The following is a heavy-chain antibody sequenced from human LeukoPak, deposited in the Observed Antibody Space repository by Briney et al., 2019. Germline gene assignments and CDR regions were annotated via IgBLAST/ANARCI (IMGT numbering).Heavy chain of an antibody. CDR2: IYHAGTT. V-gene: IGHV4-4*02. CDR1: GASISSSNW. J-gene: IGHJ4*02. D-gene: IGHD2-2*01. CDR3: LRIYCSSTSCHYFDY. Sequence: SETLSLTCAVSGASISSSNWWSWARQPPGKGLEWIGEIYHAGTTNYNPSLKSRVTISVDNSRNQFSLKLTSVTAADTAVYFCLRIYCSSTSCHYFDYWGQGTLDTVSS.